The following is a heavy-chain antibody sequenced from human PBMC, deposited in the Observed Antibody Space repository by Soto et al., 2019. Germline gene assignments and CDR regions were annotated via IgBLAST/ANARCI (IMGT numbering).Heavy chain of an antibody. CDR2: VSGSGGGT. CDR1: GFTFSSYV. CDR3: AKDQVGSLHDSFDG. D-gene: IGHD1-26*01. J-gene: IGHJ3*01. Sequence: GGSLRLSCAASGFTFSSYVMSWVRQAPGKGLEWVSAVSGSGGGTYYADSVKGRSTISRDNSKNILYLQMNSLRAEDTAVYFCAKDQVGSLHDSFDGWGPGTMVTVSS. V-gene: IGHV3-23*01.